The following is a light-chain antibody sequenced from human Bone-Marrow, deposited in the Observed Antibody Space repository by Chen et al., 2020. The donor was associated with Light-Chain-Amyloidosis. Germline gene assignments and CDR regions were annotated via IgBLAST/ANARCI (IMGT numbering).Light chain of an antibody. J-gene: IGKJ3*01. Sequence: EIVLTQSPATLSLSPGERATLSCRASQSVSSYLAWYQQKPGQAPRLLIYDASNRATGIPARFSGSESGTDFTLTISSLEPEDFAVYYCQQRSNWPPLFTFGPGTKVYIK. CDR3: QQRSNWPPLFT. CDR1: QSVSSY. V-gene: IGKV3-11*01. CDR2: DAS.